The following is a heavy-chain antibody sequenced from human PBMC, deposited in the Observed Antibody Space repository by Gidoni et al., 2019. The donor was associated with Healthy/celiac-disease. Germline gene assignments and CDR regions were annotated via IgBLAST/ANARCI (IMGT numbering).Heavy chain of an antibody. J-gene: IGHJ5*02. D-gene: IGHD3-22*01. V-gene: IGHV3-7*01. CDR3: ARPLYDSSGYNWFDP. CDR1: GFTFSSYW. Sequence: EVQLVESGGGLVQPGGSLRLSCAASGFTFSSYWMSWVRQAPGKGLEWVANINQDGSEKYYVDSVKGRFTISRDNAKNSLYLQMNSLRAEDTAVYYCARPLYDSSGYNWFDPWGQGTLVTVSS. CDR2: INQDGSEK.